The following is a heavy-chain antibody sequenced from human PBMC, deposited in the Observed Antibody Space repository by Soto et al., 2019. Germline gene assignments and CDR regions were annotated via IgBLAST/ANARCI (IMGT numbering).Heavy chain of an antibody. J-gene: IGHJ6*02. CDR1: GFTFDSYA. V-gene: IGHV3-23*01. D-gene: IGHD3-10*01. CDR2: ISDSGGST. CDR3: VFCELFDYDYCGMDV. Sequence: GGSLRLSCAASGFTFDSYAMSWVRQAPGKGLEWVSVISDSGGSTFYADSVRGRFTISRDNSRNTLYLQMNSLRAEDTAVYYCVFCELFDYDYCGMDVWGQGTTVTVS.